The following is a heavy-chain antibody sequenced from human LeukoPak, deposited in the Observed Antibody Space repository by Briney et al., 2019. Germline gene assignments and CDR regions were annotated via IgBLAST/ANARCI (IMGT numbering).Heavy chain of an antibody. CDR3: ATDRDNSDWQKRFDS. V-gene: IGHV3-7*01. CDR1: GFTFSTYW. CDR2: INQDASEI. Sequence: GGSLRLSCAASGFTFSTYWMNWYRQAPGKGLEWVGNINQDASEINYVDSVRGRFTISRDNAKNSLHLQMNSLRAEDTAVYYCATDRDNSDWQKRFDSWGQGTLVTASS. D-gene: IGHD2-21*02. J-gene: IGHJ4*02.